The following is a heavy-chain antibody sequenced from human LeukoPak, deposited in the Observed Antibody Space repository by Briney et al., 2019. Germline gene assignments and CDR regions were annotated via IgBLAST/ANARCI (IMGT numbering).Heavy chain of an antibody. V-gene: IGHV3-33*06. CDR1: GFTFSSYG. Sequence: PGGSLRLSCAASGFTFSSYGMHWVRQAPGKGLEWVAVIWYDGSNKYYADSVKGRFTISRDNSKNTLYLQMNSLRAEDTAVYYCANDALALRYFDWLPRSYFDYWGQGTLVTVSS. D-gene: IGHD3-9*01. J-gene: IGHJ4*02. CDR2: IWYDGSNK. CDR3: ANDALALRYFDWLPRSYFDY.